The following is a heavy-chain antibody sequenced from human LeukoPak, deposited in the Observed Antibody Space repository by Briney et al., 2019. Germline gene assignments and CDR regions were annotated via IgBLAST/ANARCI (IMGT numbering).Heavy chain of an antibody. CDR1: GFTFSSYA. V-gene: IGHV3-30-3*01. CDR3: ARDGFAYYYDSSEGSFDI. CDR2: ISYDGSNK. J-gene: IGHJ3*02. D-gene: IGHD3-22*01. Sequence: GRSLRLSCAASGFTFSSYAMHWVRQAPGKGLEWVAVISYDGSNKYYADSVKGRFTISRDNSKNTLYLQMNSLRAEDTAVYYCARDGFAYYYDSSEGSFDIWGQGTMVTVSS.